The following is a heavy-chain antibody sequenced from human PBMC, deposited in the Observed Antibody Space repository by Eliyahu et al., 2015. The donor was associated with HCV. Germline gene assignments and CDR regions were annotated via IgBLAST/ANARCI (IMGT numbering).Heavy chain of an antibody. V-gene: IGHV5-51*01. CDR1: GYSXINYW. D-gene: IGHD5-18*01. CDR3: ARHEGNSPYYYGIDV. Sequence: EVQLVQSGAEVKKPGESLKIXCXASGYSXINYWIGWVRQTPGKGLEWMGIIXPGDSDRRYSPSFQGQVTISADKSISTAYLQWSSLKASDTAIYYCARHEGNSPYYYGIDVWGQGTTVTVSS. J-gene: IGHJ6*02. CDR2: IXPGDSDR.